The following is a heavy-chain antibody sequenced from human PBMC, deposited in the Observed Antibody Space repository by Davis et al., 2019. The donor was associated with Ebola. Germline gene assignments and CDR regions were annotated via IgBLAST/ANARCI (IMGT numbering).Heavy chain of an antibody. CDR2: ISYDGSNK. CDR3: AKNPSSGWAYIDY. D-gene: IGHD6-19*01. CDR1: GFTFSSYG. J-gene: IGHJ4*02. Sequence: GESLKISCAASGFTFSSYGMHWVRQAPGKGLEWVAVISYDGSNKYYADSVKGRFTIFRDNSKNTLYLQMNSLRAEDTAIYYCAKNPSSGWAYIDYWGQGTLVTVSS. V-gene: IGHV3-30*18.